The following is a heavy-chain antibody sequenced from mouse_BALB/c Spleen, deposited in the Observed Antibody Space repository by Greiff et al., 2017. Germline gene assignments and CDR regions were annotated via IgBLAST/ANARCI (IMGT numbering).Heavy chain of an antibody. CDR1: GYAFTNYL. CDR2: INPGSGGT. D-gene: IGHD1-2*01. Sequence: VQLQESGAELAKPGASVKVSCKASGYAFTNYLIEWVKQRPGQGLEWIGVINPGSGGTNYNEKFKGKATLTADKSSSTAYMQLSSLTSDDSAVYFCARGNYGYSYWGQGTTLTVSS. CDR3: ARGNYGYSY. V-gene: IGHV1-54*01. J-gene: IGHJ2*01.